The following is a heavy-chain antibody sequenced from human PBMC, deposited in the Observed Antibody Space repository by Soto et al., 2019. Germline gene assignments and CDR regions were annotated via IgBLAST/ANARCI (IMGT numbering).Heavy chain of an antibody. V-gene: IGHV3-53*01. CDR2: IYSGGST. D-gene: IGHD3-22*01. Sequence: GRSLRLSCAASGFTASSNYMSWVRQAPGKGLEWVSVIYSGGSTYHADSVKGRFTISRDNSKNTLYLQMNSLRAEGTAVYYCARAMIAGRDYWGQGTLVTVYS. J-gene: IGHJ4*02. CDR3: ARAMIAGRDY. CDR1: GFTASSNY.